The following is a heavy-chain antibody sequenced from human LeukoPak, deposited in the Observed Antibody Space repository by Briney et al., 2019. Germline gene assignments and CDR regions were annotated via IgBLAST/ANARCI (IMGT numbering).Heavy chain of an antibody. D-gene: IGHD3-3*01. Sequence: SVKVSCKASGGTFSSYAISWVRQAPGQGLEWMGGIIPIFGTANYAQKFQGRVTITADESTSTAYMELSSLRSEDTAVYYCARNYDFWSGYYTSRDYYYYMDVWGKGTTVTVSS. V-gene: IGHV1-69*13. CDR3: ARNYDFWSGYYTSRDYYYYMDV. CDR2: IIPIFGTA. CDR1: GGTFSSYA. J-gene: IGHJ6*03.